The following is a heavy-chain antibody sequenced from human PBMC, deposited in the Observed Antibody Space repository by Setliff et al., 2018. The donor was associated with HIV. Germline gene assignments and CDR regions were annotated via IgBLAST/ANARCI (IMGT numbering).Heavy chain of an antibody. Sequence: SVKVSCKASGGSFSRSAIGWVRQAPGQGLEWMGGIIPMFDTANYAERFHGRVTMTADKSTSTVYMELSRLRPEDTAVYYCARDLGGDDSRYWYFDVWGRGTLVTVSS. CDR3: ARDLGGDDSRYWYFDV. V-gene: IGHV1-69*06. J-gene: IGHJ2*01. CDR2: IIPMFDTA. CDR1: GGSFSRSA. D-gene: IGHD2-21*02.